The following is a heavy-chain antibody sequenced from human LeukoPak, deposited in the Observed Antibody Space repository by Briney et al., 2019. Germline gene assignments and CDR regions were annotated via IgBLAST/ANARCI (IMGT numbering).Heavy chain of an antibody. Sequence: PGGSLRLSCVASGFTFSTYWMTWVRQAPGKGLEWVGNIKPDGHETYFGDSVKGRFTISRDNAQNSFYLQMSSLRAEDTALYYCARDYYASGSHDYWGQGTLVTVSS. CDR2: IKPDGHET. D-gene: IGHD3-10*01. CDR1: GFTFSTYW. V-gene: IGHV3-7*04. J-gene: IGHJ4*02. CDR3: ARDYYASGSHDY.